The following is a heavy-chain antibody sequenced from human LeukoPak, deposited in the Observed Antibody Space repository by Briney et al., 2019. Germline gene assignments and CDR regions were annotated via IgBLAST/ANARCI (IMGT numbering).Heavy chain of an antibody. V-gene: IGHV4-30-4*08. Sequence: KPSETLSLTCTVSGDSISSADYYWTWIRQPPGKGLELVGFIYYSGSTKYNPSLKSRVTISAATSKTQFSLRLNYATAADTAVYYCARVRRPHWYLDLWGRGILVTVSS. D-gene: IGHD3-3*01. CDR1: GDSISSADYY. J-gene: IGHJ2*01. CDR3: ARVRRPHWYLDL. CDR2: IYYSGST.